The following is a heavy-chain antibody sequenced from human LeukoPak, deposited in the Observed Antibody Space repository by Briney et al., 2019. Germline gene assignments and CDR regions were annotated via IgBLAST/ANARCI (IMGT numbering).Heavy chain of an antibody. CDR1: GFTFSSYA. CDR2: ISYDGSNK. V-gene: IGHV3-30-3*01. J-gene: IGHJ4*02. Sequence: GGSLRLSCAASGFTFSSYAMHWVRQAPGKGLEWVAVISYDGSNKYYADSVKGRFTISRDNSKNTLYLQMNSLRADDTAVYYCARGLAGYCSSTSCPLDLLFDYWGQGTLVTVSS. CDR3: ARGLAGYCSSTSCPLDLLFDY. D-gene: IGHD2-2*03.